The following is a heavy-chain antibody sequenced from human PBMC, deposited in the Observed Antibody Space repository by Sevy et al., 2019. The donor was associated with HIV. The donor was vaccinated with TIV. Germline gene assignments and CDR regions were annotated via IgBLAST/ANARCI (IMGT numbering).Heavy chain of an antibody. V-gene: IGHV5-51*01. Sequence: GESLKISCKGSGYSFTSYWIGWVRQMPGKGLEWMGIIYPGDSDTRYSPSFQGQVTISADKSISTAYLQGSSLKASDTAMYYCARGAFGIFGVVIIPDPVDYWGQGTLVTVSS. D-gene: IGHD3-3*01. CDR1: GYSFTSYW. J-gene: IGHJ4*02. CDR3: ARGAFGIFGVVIIPDPVDY. CDR2: IYPGDSDT.